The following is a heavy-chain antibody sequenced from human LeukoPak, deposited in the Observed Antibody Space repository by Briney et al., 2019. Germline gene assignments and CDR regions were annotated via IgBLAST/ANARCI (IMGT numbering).Heavy chain of an antibody. CDR3: ATHRPNIVVVPAAPPEV. V-gene: IGHV3-30-3*01. CDR1: GFTFSSYW. Sequence: GGSLRLSCAASGFTFSSYWMSWVRQAPGKGLEWVAVISYDGSNKYYADSVKGRFTISRDNSKNTLYLQMNSLRAEDTAVYYCATHRPNIVVVPAAPPEVWGKGTTVTVSS. J-gene: IGHJ6*04. CDR2: ISYDGSNK. D-gene: IGHD2-2*01.